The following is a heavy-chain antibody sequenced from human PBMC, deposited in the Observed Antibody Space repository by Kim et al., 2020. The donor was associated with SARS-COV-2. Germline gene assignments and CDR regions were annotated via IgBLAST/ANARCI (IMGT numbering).Heavy chain of an antibody. CDR1: GYTFTSYY. V-gene: IGHV1-46*01. CDR2: INPSGGST. D-gene: IGHD3-10*01. CDR3: ARERYYGSGSPSDGMDV. Sequence: ASVKVSCKASGYTFTSYYMHWVRQAPGQGLEWMGIINPSGGSTSYAQKFQGRVTMTRDTSTSTVYMELSSLRSEDTAVYYCARERYYGSGSPSDGMDVWGQGTTVTVSS. J-gene: IGHJ6*02.